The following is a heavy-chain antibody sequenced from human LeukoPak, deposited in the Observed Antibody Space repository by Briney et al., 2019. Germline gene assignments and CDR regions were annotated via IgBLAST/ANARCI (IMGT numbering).Heavy chain of an antibody. CDR3: AREASQYSSGWYRY. J-gene: IGHJ4*02. CDR1: GFSFSNYA. V-gene: IGHV3-23*01. CDR2: INGGGTGT. D-gene: IGHD6-19*01. Sequence: PGGSLRLSCAASGFSFSNYALSWVRQAPGKGLEWVSAINGGGTGTHYADSVKGRFTISRDNAKNSLYLQMNSLRAEDTAVYYCAREASQYSSGWYRYWGQGTLVTVSS.